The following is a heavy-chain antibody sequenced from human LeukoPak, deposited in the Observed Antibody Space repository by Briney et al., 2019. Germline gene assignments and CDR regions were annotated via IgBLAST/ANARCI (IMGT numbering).Heavy chain of an antibody. J-gene: IGHJ4*02. D-gene: IGHD3-10*01. Sequence: GGSLRLSCAASRFTFSSYSMNWVRQAPGKGLEWVSSISSSSSYIYYADSVKGRFSISRDNAKKSLYLQMNSLRAEDTAVYYCARAVWFGGLTFDYWGQGTLVTVSS. CDR3: ARAVWFGGLTFDY. V-gene: IGHV3-21*01. CDR2: ISSSSSYI. CDR1: RFTFSSYS.